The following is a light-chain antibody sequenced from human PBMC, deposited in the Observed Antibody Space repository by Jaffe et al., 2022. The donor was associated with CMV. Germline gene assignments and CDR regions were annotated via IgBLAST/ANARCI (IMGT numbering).Light chain of an antibody. V-gene: IGKV3-11*01. CDR1: QSVSYY. Sequence: EIVLTQSPATLSLSPGERATLSCRASQSVSYYLAWYQQKPGQAPRLLIHGASNRASGIPARFSGSGSGTDFTLTISSLEPEDFAVYYCQQRLSWLTFGGGTRVEI. J-gene: IGKJ4*01. CDR3: QQRLSWLT. CDR2: GAS.